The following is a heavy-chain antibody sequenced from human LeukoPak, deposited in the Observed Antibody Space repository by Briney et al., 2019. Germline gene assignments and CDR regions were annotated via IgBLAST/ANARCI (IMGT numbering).Heavy chain of an antibody. V-gene: IGHV4-39*07. D-gene: IGHD3-10*01. CDR2: IYYSGTT. CDR1: GHSISSSRHY. Sequence: PSETLSLTCTVSGHSISSSRHYWGWIRQPPGKGLEWIGTIYYSGTTYYNPSLKSRVTISVDTAKNQFSLKLSSVTAADTAVYYCARLLYGSGSYFDYWGQGTLVTVSS. CDR3: ARLLYGSGSYFDY. J-gene: IGHJ4*02.